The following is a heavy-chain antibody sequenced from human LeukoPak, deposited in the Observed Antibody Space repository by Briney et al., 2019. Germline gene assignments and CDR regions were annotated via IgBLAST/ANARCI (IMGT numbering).Heavy chain of an antibody. CDR3: ARDRSGSYYVTQSFDY. Sequence: PGGSLRLSCAASGFTFSSYAMHWVRQAPGKGLEWVAVISYDGSNKYYADSVKGRFTISRDNSKNTLYLQMNSLRAEDTAVYYCARDRSGSYYVTQSFDYWGQGTLVTVSS. J-gene: IGHJ4*02. V-gene: IGHV3-30*04. CDR2: ISYDGSNK. CDR1: GFTFSSYA. D-gene: IGHD1-26*01.